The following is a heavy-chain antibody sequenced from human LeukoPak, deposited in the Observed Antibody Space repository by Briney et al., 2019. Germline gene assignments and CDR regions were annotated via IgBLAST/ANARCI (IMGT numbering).Heavy chain of an antibody. Sequence: PSETLSLTCAVYGGSFSGYYWSWIRQPPGKGLEWIGEINHSGSTNYNPSLKSRVTISVDTSKNQFSLKLSSVTAADTAVYYCARGRKQRFLEWHNYGMDVWGQGTTVTVSS. CDR2: INHSGST. D-gene: IGHD3-3*01. CDR1: GGSFSGYY. J-gene: IGHJ6*02. V-gene: IGHV4-34*01. CDR3: ARGRKQRFLEWHNYGMDV.